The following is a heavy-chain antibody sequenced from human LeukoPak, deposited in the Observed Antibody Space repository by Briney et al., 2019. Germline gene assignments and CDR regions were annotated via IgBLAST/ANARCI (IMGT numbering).Heavy chain of an antibody. CDR1: GGSVSSGSYY. CDR2: IYYSGST. V-gene: IGHV4-61*01. Sequence: SETLSLTCTVSGGSVSSGSYYWSWIRQPPGKGLEWIGYIYYSGSTNYNPSLKSRVTISVDTSENQFSLKLSSVTAADTAVYYCARDDRYDYYGMDVWGQGTTVTVSS. CDR3: ARDDRYDYYGMDV. J-gene: IGHJ6*02.